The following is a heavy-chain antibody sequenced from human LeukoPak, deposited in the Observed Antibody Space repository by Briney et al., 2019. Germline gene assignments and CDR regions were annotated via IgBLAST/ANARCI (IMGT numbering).Heavy chain of an antibody. CDR2: ISGSGGST. CDR1: GFTFSSYA. CDR3: AKDDVPLLSGGNDAFDI. V-gene: IGHV3-23*01. D-gene: IGHD2-21*02. Sequence: GGSLRLSCAASGFTFSSYAMSWVRQAPGKGLEWVSAISGSGGSTYYADSVKGRFTISRDNSKNTLYLQMNSLRAEDTAVYYCAKDDVPLLSGGNDAFDIWGQGTMVTVSS. J-gene: IGHJ3*02.